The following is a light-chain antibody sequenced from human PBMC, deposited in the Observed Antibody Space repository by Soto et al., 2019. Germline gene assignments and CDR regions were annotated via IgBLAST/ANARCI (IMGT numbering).Light chain of an antibody. CDR3: SSYTSDSSYV. V-gene: IGLV2-14*01. Sequence: QSVLTQPASVSGSPGQSITISCTGTSSDVGLYDYVSWYQQHPGKAPQLMIYAVSNRPSGVSNRFSASKSGNTASLFISGLQAEYEADYYCSSYTSDSSYVFGSGTKVTVL. J-gene: IGLJ1*01. CDR1: SSDVGLYDY. CDR2: AVS.